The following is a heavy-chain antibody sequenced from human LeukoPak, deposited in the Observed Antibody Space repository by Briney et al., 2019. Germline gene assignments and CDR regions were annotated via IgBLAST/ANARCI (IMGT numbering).Heavy chain of an antibody. CDR2: INHSGST. V-gene: IGHV4-34*01. CDR3: ARTEMANWYFDL. D-gene: IGHD5-24*01. J-gene: IGHJ2*01. Sequence: SETLSLTCAVYGGSFSGYYWSWIRQPPGKGLEWIGEINHSGSTNYNPSLKSRVTISVDTSKNQFSLKLSSVTAADTAVYYCARTEMANWYFDLWGRGTLVTVSS. CDR1: GGSFSGYY.